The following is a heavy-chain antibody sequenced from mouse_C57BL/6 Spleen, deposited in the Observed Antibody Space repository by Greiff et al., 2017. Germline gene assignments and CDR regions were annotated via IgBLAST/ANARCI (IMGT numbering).Heavy chain of an antibody. J-gene: IGHJ2*01. D-gene: IGHD2-2*01. Sequence: QQSGPELVKPGASVKMSCKASGYTFTDYNMHWVKQSHGKSLEWIGYINPNNGGTSYNQKFKGKATLTVNKSSRTAYMELRSLTSEDSAVYYCARGWLHLDDWGQGTTLTVSS. CDR1: GYTFTDYN. V-gene: IGHV1-22*01. CDR3: ARGWLHLDD. CDR2: INPNNGGT.